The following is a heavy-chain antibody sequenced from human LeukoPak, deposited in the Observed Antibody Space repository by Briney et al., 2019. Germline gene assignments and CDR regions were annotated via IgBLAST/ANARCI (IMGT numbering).Heavy chain of an antibody. D-gene: IGHD6-6*01. V-gene: IGHV3-30*18. CDR1: GFTFSSYG. CDR3: AEERKQLAETFDY. CDR2: ISYDGSNK. J-gene: IGHJ4*02. Sequence: GGSLRLSCAASGFTFSSYGMHWVRQAPGKGLEWVAVISYDGSNKYYADSVKGRFTISRDNSKNTLYLQMNSLRAEDTAVYYCAEERKQLAETFDYWGQGTLVTVSS.